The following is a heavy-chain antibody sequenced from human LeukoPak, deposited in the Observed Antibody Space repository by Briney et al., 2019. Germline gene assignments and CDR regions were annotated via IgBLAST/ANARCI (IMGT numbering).Heavy chain of an antibody. V-gene: IGHV3-11*04. Sequence: GGSLRLSCAASGFTFSDYYMSWIRQAPGKGLEWVSYISSSGSTIYYADSVKGRFTISRDNAKNSLYLQMNSLRAEDTAVYYCARDRGTYYDILTGPDAFDIWGQGTMVTVSS. CDR1: GFTFSDYY. J-gene: IGHJ3*02. CDR3: ARDRGTYYDILTGPDAFDI. CDR2: ISSSGSTI. D-gene: IGHD3-9*01.